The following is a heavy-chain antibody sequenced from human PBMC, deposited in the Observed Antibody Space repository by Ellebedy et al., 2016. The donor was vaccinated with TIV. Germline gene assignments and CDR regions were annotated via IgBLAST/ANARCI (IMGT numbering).Heavy chain of an antibody. J-gene: IGHJ4*02. CDR1: GYTFSRYG. D-gene: IGHD6-19*01. Sequence: ASVKVSCKASGYTFSRYGISWVRQAPGQGPEWMGWISDYNGNIKYAQRYQGRVTMTTDTSTSTAYMEVTGLRPDDTAEYYCARDGGWHVFDYWGQGTLVTVSS. CDR2: ISDYNGNI. V-gene: IGHV1-18*04. CDR3: ARDGGWHVFDY.